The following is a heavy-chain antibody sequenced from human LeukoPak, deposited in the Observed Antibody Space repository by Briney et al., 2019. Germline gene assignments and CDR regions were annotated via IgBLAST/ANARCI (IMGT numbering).Heavy chain of an antibody. D-gene: IGHD3-22*01. CDR1: GSSFTSYS. CDR3: ARPLNYDSSASYPVWVDY. Sequence: GESLKISCRGSGSSFTSYSFGWVRQLPGKGREWMGIFYPGESYTRYSPSFQGQVTISADKSISTAYLQWSSLKASDTAMYYCARPLNYDSSASYPVWVDYWGQGTLVTVSS. V-gene: IGHV5-51*01. CDR2: FYPGESYT. J-gene: IGHJ4*02.